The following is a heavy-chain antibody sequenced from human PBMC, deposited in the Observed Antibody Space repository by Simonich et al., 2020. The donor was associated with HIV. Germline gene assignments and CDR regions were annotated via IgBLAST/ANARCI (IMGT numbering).Heavy chain of an antibody. CDR1: GYTFTSYG. V-gene: IGHV1-18*01. CDR3: ARPSFYSSSSPYYYYGMDV. J-gene: IGHJ6*02. D-gene: IGHD6-6*01. CDR2: ISAYNGNT. Sequence: QVQLVQSGAEVKKPGASVKVSCKASGYTFTSYGISWVRQAPGQGLEWMGWISAYNGNTNYAQKLQGRVTMTTDTSTSTAYMELRSLRSDDTAVHYCARPSFYSSSSPYYYYGMDVWGQGTTVTVSS.